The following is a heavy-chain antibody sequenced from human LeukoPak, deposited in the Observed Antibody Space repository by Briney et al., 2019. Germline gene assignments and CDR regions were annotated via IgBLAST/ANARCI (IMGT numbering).Heavy chain of an antibody. CDR2: IYYSGNT. V-gene: IGHV4-39*01. CDR3: ARREGQFDP. Sequence: PSETLSLTCTVSGGSVSSTSSHWAWIRQPPGKGLEWIGNIYYSGNTYYNPSLKSRVTISVDTSKNQFSLKLSSVTAADTAVYYCARREGQFDPWGQETLVTVSS. CDR1: GGSVSSTSSH. D-gene: IGHD1-26*01. J-gene: IGHJ5*02.